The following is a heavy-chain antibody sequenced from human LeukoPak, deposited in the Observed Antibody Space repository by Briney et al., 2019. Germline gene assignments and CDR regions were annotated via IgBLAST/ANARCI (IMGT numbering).Heavy chain of an antibody. CDR3: AKDLGWELPAEAY. V-gene: IGHV3-23*01. CDR1: GFTFKNYV. CDR2: IYGSGVSI. D-gene: IGHD1-26*01. J-gene: IGHJ4*02. Sequence: GGSLRLSCVASGFTFKNYVMNWGRQAPGKGREWLATIYGSGVSISYADSVKGRFTISRDNSNNTLYLQMNSLRAEDTAMYYCAKDLGWELPAEAYWGQGILVTVSS.